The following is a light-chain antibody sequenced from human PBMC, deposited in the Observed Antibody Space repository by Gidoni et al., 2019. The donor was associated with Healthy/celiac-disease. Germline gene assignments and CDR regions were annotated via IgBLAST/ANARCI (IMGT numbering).Light chain of an antibody. CDR1: QGIRND. J-gene: IGKJ5*01. CDR3: LRHSSYPPT. V-gene: IGKV1-17*01. Sequence: DIEMTQPPSSLSASVGDRVTITCRARQGIRNDLGWYQQKPGEAPQRLIYAASGLQRGVPSRFCCRGAWTEFTLTISILQPEVFATYYYLRHSSYPPTFGQGTRLEIK. CDR2: AAS.